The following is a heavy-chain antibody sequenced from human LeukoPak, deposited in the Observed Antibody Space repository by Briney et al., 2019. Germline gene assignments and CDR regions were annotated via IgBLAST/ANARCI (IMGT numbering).Heavy chain of an antibody. CDR1: GGSISSYY. CDR3: ARDRTYYYDSSGSQRADAFDI. Sequence: SETLSLTCTVSGGSISSYYWSWIRQPPGKGLEWIGFIYYSGSTYYNPSLKSRVTISVDTSKNQFSLKLSSVTAADTAVYYCARDRTYYYDSSGSQRADAFDIWGQGTMVTVSS. D-gene: IGHD3-22*01. CDR2: IYYSGST. V-gene: IGHV4-59*12. J-gene: IGHJ3*02.